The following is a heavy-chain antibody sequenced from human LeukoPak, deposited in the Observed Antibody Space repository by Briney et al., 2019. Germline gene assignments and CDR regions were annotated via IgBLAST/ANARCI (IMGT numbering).Heavy chain of an antibody. J-gene: IGHJ3*02. CDR1: GYTFTSYY. CDR2: INPSGGST. Sequence: ASVKVSCKASGYTFTSYYMHWVRQAPGQGLEWMGIINPSGGSTSYAQKFQGRVTMTRDTSTSTVYMELSSLRSEDTAVYYCARDLRELPRADALDIWGQGTMVTVSS. CDR3: ARDLRELPRADALDI. V-gene: IGHV1-46*03. D-gene: IGHD1-26*01.